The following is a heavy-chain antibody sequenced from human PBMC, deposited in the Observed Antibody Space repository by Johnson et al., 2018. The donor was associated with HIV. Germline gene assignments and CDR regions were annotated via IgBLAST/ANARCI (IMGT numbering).Heavy chain of an antibody. CDR1: FSSYA. CDR3: ARDRYYYDSSAQQAFDI. V-gene: IGHV3-30*04. J-gene: IGHJ3*02. Sequence: FSSYAMHWVRQAPGKGLEWVAVISYDGSNKYYADSVKGRFTISRDNSKNTLYLQVNSLKTEDTAVYYCARDRYYYDSSAQQAFDIWGQGTMVTVSS. D-gene: IGHD3-22*01. CDR2: ISYDGSNK.